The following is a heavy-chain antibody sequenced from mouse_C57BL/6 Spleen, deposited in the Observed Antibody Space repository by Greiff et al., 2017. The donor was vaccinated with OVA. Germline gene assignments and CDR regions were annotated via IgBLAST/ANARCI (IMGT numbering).Heavy chain of an antibody. J-gene: IGHJ3*01. D-gene: IGHD1-1*01. CDR3: ARKGDYYGTFAY. V-gene: IGHV1-50*01. CDR2: IDPSDSYT. CDR1: GYTFTSYW. Sequence: VQLQQPGAELVKPGASVKLSCKASGYTFTSYWMQWVKQRPGQGLEWIGEIDPSDSYTNYNQKFKGKATLTVDTSSSTAYMQLSSLTSEDSAVYYCARKGDYYGTFAYWGQGTLVTVSA.